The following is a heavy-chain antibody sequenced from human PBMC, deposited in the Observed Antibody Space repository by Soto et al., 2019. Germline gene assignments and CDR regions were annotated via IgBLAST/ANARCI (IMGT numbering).Heavy chain of an antibody. D-gene: IGHD6-13*01. Sequence: GGSLRLSCAASGFTFSIYAMGLVRQSPGKGLEWVSTISASGVSTYHADSVQGRFTVSRDNSKNTLYLQMNSLRVEDTAVYYCAKDPRLQPRAAAGQQMVNQAIDYWGQGTLVTVSS. V-gene: IGHV3-23*01. CDR2: ISASGVST. CDR1: GFTFSIYA. CDR3: AKDPRLQPRAAAGQQMVNQAIDY. J-gene: IGHJ4*02.